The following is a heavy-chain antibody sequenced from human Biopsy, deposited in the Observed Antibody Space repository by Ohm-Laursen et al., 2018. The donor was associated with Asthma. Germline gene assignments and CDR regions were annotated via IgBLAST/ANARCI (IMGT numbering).Heavy chain of an antibody. V-gene: IGHV1-69*13. CDR3: ARGYSGSDRIVYYYSGLEV. CDR1: GGTFSRYA. Sequence: GASVKVSCKVSGGTFSRYAISWVRQAPGQGLEWTGGLIPVLGTPDHAQMFEGRVTITADESTSTAYMELSSLSSEDTAVYYCARGYSGSDRIVYYYSGLEVWGQGTTVTVSS. D-gene: IGHD5-12*01. J-gene: IGHJ6*02. CDR2: LIPVLGTP.